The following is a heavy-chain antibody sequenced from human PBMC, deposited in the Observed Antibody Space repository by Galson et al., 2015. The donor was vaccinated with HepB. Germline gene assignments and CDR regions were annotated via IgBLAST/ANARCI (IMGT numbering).Heavy chain of an antibody. CDR1: GYTFTSYG. J-gene: IGHJ3*02. V-gene: IGHV1-18*01. CDR2: ISAYNGNT. Sequence: SVKVSCKASGYTFTSYGISWVRQAPGQGLEWMGWISAYNGNTNYAQKLQGRVTMTTDTSTSTAYMELRSLRSDDTAVYYCARDDLLWFGESGHDAFDIWGQGTMVTVSS. CDR3: ARDDLLWFGESGHDAFDI. D-gene: IGHD3-10*01.